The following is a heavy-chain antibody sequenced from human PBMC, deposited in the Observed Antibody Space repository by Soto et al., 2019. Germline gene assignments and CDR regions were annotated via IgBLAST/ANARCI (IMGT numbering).Heavy chain of an antibody. Sequence: EVQLVESGGGLVQPGGSLRLSCSASGFSFSHYAMHWVRQAPGKGLEYVSVISSNGGNTYYADSVKGRFTISRDNSKNTLYLQMSSLRAEDTAVYYCVKVWGGYYFDYWGQGTLVTVSS. CDR1: GFSFSHYA. D-gene: IGHD7-27*01. J-gene: IGHJ4*02. CDR3: VKVWGGYYFDY. V-gene: IGHV3-64D*08. CDR2: ISSNGGNT.